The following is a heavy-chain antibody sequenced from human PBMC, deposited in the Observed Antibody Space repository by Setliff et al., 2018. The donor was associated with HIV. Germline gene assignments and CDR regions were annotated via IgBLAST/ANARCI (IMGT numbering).Heavy chain of an antibody. D-gene: IGHD6-19*01. CDR3: ARDPSSSGWSEGLYYFDS. Sequence: PSETLSLTCAVYGGSLSDHYWSWIRQPPGKGLEWIGEINHSGSTNYNPYLRSRVSISVDTSKNQFSLRLSSVTAADTAVYYCARDPSSSGWSEGLYYFDSWGRGTLVTVSS. CDR1: GGSLSDHY. J-gene: IGHJ4*02. CDR2: INHSGST. V-gene: IGHV4-34*01.